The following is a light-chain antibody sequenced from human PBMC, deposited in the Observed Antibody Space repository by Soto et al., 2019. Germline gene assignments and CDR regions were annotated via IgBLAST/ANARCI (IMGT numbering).Light chain of an antibody. Sequence: QSVLTQPPSASGTPGQRVTISCSGSSSNIGSKTVNWYQQLPGTAPKLLIYSNNQRHSGVPDRFSGSKSGTSASLAISGLQFEDEDEYYCAAWDDSLNGPVFGGGTKLTVL. V-gene: IGLV1-44*01. J-gene: IGLJ3*02. CDR1: SSNIGSKT. CDR3: AAWDDSLNGPV. CDR2: SNN.